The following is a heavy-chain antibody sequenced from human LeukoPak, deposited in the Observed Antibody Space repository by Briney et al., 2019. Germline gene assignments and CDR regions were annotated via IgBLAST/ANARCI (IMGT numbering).Heavy chain of an antibody. CDR1: GGSISDYY. D-gene: IGHD3-10*01. CDR3: ARERDRRGNPYGLKHFDY. J-gene: IGHJ4*02. CDR2: IFRSGST. Sequence: SSETLSLTCNLSGGSISDYYWNWIRQPAGEGLEWIGRIFRSGSTDYNPSLKSRVAMSVDTSRNQFSLTLSSVTAADTAVYYCARERDRRGNPYGLKHFDYWGRGTLVTVSS. V-gene: IGHV4-4*07.